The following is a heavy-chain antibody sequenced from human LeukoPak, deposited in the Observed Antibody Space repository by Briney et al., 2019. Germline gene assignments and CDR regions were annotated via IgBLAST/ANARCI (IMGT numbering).Heavy chain of an antibody. CDR3: ARGFYDESRKMSAFDI. V-gene: IGHV4-59*01. Sequence: SETLSLTCTVSGVSISNYYWSWIRQPPGKGLEWIGYIYNRGTTNYNPSLKYSPSLNSRVTISLDTSKNQFSLRLSSVTAADTAVYYCARGFYDESRKMSAFDIWGQGTMVTVSS. J-gene: IGHJ3*02. CDR1: GVSISNYY. CDR2: IYNRGTT. D-gene: IGHD2/OR15-2a*01.